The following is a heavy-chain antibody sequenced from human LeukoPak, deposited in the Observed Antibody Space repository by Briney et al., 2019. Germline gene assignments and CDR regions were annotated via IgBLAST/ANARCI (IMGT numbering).Heavy chain of an antibody. CDR3: TRHHHNPTYDY. CDR2: IYYSLST. CDR1: GGSISSSTYY. J-gene: IGHJ4*02. V-gene: IGHV4-39*01. Sequence: SETLSLTCTVSGGSISSSTYYWGWIRQPPGKGLEWIGSIYYSLSTYYNPSLKSRVTISVDTSKNQFSLKLSSVTAADTAVYYCTRHHHNPTYDYWGQGTLVTVSS. D-gene: IGHD1-14*01.